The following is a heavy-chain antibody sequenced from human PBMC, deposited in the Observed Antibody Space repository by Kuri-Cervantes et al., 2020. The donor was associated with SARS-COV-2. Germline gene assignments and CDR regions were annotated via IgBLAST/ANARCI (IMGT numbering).Heavy chain of an antibody. V-gene: IGHV4-59*01. CDR2: IHYSGST. CDR3: ARGGYSSGWYAVD. CDR1: GGSISSYY. D-gene: IGHD6-19*01. J-gene: IGHJ4*02. Sequence: ESLKISCTVSGGSISSYYWSWIRQPPGKGLEWIGYIHYSGSTNYNPSLKSRVTISVDTSKNQFSLKLSSVTAADTAVYYCARGGYSSGWYAVDWGQGTLVTVSS.